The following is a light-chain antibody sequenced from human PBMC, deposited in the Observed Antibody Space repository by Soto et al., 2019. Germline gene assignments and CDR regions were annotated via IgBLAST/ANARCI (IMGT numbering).Light chain of an antibody. CDR3: ASYTTSTTLVL. Sequence: QFALTQPASVSGSPGQSITISCTGTNSDVGGNNFVSWYQQYPGKAPKLMIYEVSDRPSGVSNRFSGSKSGNTASLTISGLQAEDEADYYCASYTTSTTLVLFGGGTKLTVL. J-gene: IGLJ2*01. CDR2: EVS. CDR1: NSDVGGNNF. V-gene: IGLV2-14*01.